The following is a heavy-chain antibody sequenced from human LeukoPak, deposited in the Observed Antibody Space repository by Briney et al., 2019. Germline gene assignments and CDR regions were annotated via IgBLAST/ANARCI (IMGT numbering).Heavy chain of an antibody. CDR2: IDDSGST. D-gene: IGHD3-10*01. CDR1: GGSISNYY. V-gene: IGHV4-59*13. J-gene: IGHJ4*02. Sequence: SETLSLTCTVSGGSISNYYWSWIRQPPGKGLEWIGYIDDSGSTNYNPSLKSRVTISVDTSKNQFSLKLSSVIAADTAVYYCARDGGYGSGSSLWGQGTLVTVSS. CDR3: ARDGGYGSGSSL.